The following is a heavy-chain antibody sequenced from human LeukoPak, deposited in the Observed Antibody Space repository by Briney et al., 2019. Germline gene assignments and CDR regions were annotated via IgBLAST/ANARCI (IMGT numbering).Heavy chain of an antibody. CDR2: INPSGGST. Sequence: GASVKVSCKASGYTFTSYYMHWVRQAPGQGLEWMGIINPSGGSTSYAQKFQGRVTITGDTSASTAYMELSSLRSEDMAVYYCARAVAAAAPVASGFDPWGQGTLVTVSS. V-gene: IGHV1-46*01. J-gene: IGHJ5*02. D-gene: IGHD6-13*01. CDR3: ARAVAAAAPVASGFDP. CDR1: GYTFTSYY.